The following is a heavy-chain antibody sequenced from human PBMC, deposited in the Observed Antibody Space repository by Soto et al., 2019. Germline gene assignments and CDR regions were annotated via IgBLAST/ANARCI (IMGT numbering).Heavy chain of an antibody. CDR2: IYYSGST. CDR3: AILQPSTGYYYDISGYLRTGGDWFDP. CDR1: GGSISSSSYY. J-gene: IGHJ5*02. D-gene: IGHD3-22*01. Sequence: QLQLQESGPGLVKPSETLSLTCTVSGGSISSSSYYWGWIRQPPGKGLEWIGSIYYSGSTYYNPSLKSRVTISVDTAKSQSSLKLGSVTAADTAVYYCAILQPSTGYYYDISGYLRTGGDWFDPWGQGTLVTVSS. V-gene: IGHV4-39*01.